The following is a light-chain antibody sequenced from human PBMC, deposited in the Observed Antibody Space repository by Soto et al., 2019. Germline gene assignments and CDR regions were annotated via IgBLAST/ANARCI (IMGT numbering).Light chain of an antibody. CDR1: QSVSNN. Sequence: EIVMTQSPATLSVSPGERATLSCRASQSVSNNLAWYQQKPGRAPSLLIYGASTRATGIPARFSGSGSGTEFTLTISSLQSEDFAVYYCQQYNDWPTMYTFGQGTKLEIK. CDR2: GAS. CDR3: QQYNDWPTMYT. J-gene: IGKJ2*01. V-gene: IGKV3-15*01.